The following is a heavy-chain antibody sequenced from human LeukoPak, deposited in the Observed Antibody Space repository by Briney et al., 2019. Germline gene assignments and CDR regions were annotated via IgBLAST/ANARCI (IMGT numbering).Heavy chain of an antibody. CDR3: ARWPDYSNYGFDY. V-gene: IGHV4-39*07. Sequence: SETLSLTCTVSGGSISSSSYYWGWIRQPPGKGLEWIGSIYYSGSTYYNPSLKSRVTISVDTSKNQFSLKLSSVTAADTAVYYCARWPDYSNYGFDYWGQGTLVTVSS. CDR2: IYYSGST. D-gene: IGHD4-11*01. CDR1: GGSISSSSYY. J-gene: IGHJ4*02.